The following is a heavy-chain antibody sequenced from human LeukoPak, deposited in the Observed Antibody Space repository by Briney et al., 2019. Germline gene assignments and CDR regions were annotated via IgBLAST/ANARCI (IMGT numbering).Heavy chain of an antibody. CDR2: ISSRSAYI. D-gene: IGHD2-2*01. CDR3: ARDDQIPGAYDI. J-gene: IGHJ3*02. Sequence: GGSLRLSCAASGFTFSSSSMNWVRQAPGKGLEWVSAISSRSAYIYYADAVKGRFTISRDNAKNSPYLQMNSLRAEDTAVYYCARDDQIPGAYDIWGQGTMVTVS. V-gene: IGHV3-21*01. CDR1: GFTFSSSS.